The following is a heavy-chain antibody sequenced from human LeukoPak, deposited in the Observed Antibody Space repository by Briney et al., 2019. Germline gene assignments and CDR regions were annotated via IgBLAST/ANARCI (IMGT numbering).Heavy chain of an antibody. CDR3: ARTVSGYDLGYYFDY. V-gene: IGHV1-18*04. CDR1: GYTLTGYY. CDR2: ISAYNGNT. Sequence: ASVKVSCKASGYTLTGYYMHWVRQAPGQGLEWMGWISAYNGNTNYAQKLQGRVTMTTDTSTSTAYMELRSLRSDDTAVYYCARTVSGYDLGYYFDYWGQGTLVTVSS. D-gene: IGHD5-12*01. J-gene: IGHJ4*02.